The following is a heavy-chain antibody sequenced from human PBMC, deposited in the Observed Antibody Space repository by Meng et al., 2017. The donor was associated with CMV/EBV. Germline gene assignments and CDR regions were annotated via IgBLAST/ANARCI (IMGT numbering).Heavy chain of an antibody. D-gene: IGHD5/OR15-5a*01. CDR1: GFTFSSYW. Sequence: GESLKISCAASGFTFSSYWMSWVRQAPGKGLEWVANIKQDGSEKYYVDSVKGRFTISRDNAKNSLYLQMNSLRAEDTAVYYCARERTYLRGYSVYDFRYFDYWGQGTLVTVSS. CDR3: ARERTYLRGYSVYDFRYFDY. V-gene: IGHV3-7*01. CDR2: IKQDGSEK. J-gene: IGHJ4*02.